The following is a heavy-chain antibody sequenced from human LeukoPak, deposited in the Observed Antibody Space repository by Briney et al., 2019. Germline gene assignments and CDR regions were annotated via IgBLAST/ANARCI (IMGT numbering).Heavy chain of an antibody. CDR3: ARHTQQWLGADAFDI. Sequence: GESLKISCKGSGFSFTSYWIGWVRQMPGKGLEWMGIIYSGDSDTRYSPSFQGQVTISADKSISTAYLQWSSLKASDTAMYYCARHTQQWLGADAFDIWGQGTMVTVSS. J-gene: IGHJ3*02. D-gene: IGHD6-19*01. CDR1: GFSFTSYW. V-gene: IGHV5-51*01. CDR2: IYSGDSDT.